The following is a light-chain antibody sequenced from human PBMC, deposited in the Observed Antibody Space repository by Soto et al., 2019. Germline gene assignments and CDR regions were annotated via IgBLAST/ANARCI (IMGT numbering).Light chain of an antibody. CDR2: GAS. Sequence: EIVMTQSPATLSVSPGERATLSCRASQSVSSNLAWYQQKPGQAPRLLIYGASTRATGIPARFSGSGTGTEITLTISSLKSEDFEVYCCQQYNNWPPYTFGQGTKLEIK. V-gene: IGKV3-15*01. CDR3: QQYNNWPPYT. CDR1: QSVSSN. J-gene: IGKJ2*01.